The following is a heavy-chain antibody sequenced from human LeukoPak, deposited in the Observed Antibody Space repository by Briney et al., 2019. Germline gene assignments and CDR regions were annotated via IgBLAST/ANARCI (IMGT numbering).Heavy chain of an antibody. V-gene: IGHV3-30*18. CDR3: AKGGTTRPEYYDFWSGYYDYYYYGMDV. D-gene: IGHD3-3*01. J-gene: IGHJ6*02. Sequence: LSLTCAVYGGSFSGYYWSWIRQAPGKGLEWVAVISYDGSNKYYADSVKGRFTISRDNSKNTLYLQMNSLRAEDTAVYYCAKGGTTRPEYYDFWSGYYDYYYYGMDVWGQGTTVTVSS. CDR1: GGSFSGYY. CDR2: ISYDGSNK.